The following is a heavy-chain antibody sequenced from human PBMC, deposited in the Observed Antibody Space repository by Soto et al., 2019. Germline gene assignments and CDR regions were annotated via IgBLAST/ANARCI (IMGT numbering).Heavy chain of an antibody. J-gene: IGHJ6*02. CDR2: FDPEDGET. V-gene: IGHV1-24*01. CDR1: GHTLTELS. D-gene: IGHD6-13*01. CDR3: ATKGRWYVGYYYYGMDV. Sequence: ASVKVSCKVSGHTLTELSMHWVRQAPGKGLEWMGGFDPEDGETIYAQKFQGRVTMTEDTSTDTAYMELSSLRSEDTAVYYCATKGRWYVGYYYYGMDVWGQGTTVTVSS.